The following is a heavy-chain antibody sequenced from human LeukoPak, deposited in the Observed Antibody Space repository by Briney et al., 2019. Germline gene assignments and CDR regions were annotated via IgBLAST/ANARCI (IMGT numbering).Heavy chain of an antibody. J-gene: IGHJ3*02. V-gene: IGHV3-30-3*01. Sequence: GGSLRLSCAASGFTFSSYAMHWVRQVPGKGLEWVAVISYDGSNKYYADSVKGRFTISRDNSKNTLYLQMNSLRAEDTAVYYCARESRAFDIWGQGTMVTVSS. CDR2: ISYDGSNK. CDR1: GFTFSSYA. CDR3: ARESRAFDI.